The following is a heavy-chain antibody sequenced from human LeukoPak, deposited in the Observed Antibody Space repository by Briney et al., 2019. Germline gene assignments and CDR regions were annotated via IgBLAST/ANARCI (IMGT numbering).Heavy chain of an antibody. Sequence: PSETLSLTCTVSGGSISSYYWSWIRQPAGKGLEWIGRIYTSGSTNYNPSLKSRVTMSVDTSKNQFSLKLSSVTAADTAVYYCAREGSSSWYRNWYFDLWGRGTLVTVSS. CDR2: IYTSGST. V-gene: IGHV4-4*07. CDR1: GGSISSYY. CDR3: AREGSSSWYRNWYFDL. D-gene: IGHD6-13*01. J-gene: IGHJ2*01.